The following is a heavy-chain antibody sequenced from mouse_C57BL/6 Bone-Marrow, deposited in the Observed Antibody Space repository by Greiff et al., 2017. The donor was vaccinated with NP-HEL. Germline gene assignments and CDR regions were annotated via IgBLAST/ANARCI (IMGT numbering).Heavy chain of an antibody. V-gene: IGHV1-22*01. CDR2: INPNNGGT. D-gene: IGHD2-1*01. CDR1: GYTFTDYN. Sequence: EVQVVESGPELVKPGASVKMSCKASGYTFTDYNMHWVKQSHGKSLEWIGYINPNNGGTSYNQKFKGKATLTVNKSSSTAYMELRSLTSEDSAVYYCARGGNYGLWYFDVWGTGTTVTVSS. J-gene: IGHJ1*03. CDR3: ARGGNYGLWYFDV.